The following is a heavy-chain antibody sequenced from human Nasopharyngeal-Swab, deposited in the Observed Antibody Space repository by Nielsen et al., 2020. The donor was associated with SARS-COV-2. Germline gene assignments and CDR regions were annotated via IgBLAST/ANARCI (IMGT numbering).Heavy chain of an antibody. D-gene: IGHD3-3*01. Sequence: GGSLRLSCAASGFTFNNYNFNWVRQAPGKGLEWVSSISSSSSYIYYADSVKGRFTISRDNAKNSLYLQMNSLRAEDTAVYYCAGDGSDYDFWSAYFMDVWGQGTTVTVSS. CDR2: ISSSSSYI. CDR1: GFTFNNYN. J-gene: IGHJ6*02. CDR3: AGDGSDYDFWSAYFMDV. V-gene: IGHV3-21*01.